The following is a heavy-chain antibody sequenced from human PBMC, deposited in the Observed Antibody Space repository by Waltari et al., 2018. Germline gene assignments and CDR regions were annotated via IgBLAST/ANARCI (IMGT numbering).Heavy chain of an antibody. D-gene: IGHD2-15*01. CDR2: IIPIFGTA. V-gene: IGHV1-69*14. J-gene: IGHJ4*02. CDR1: GGTFSSYA. CDR3: ARDHCSGGSCYSDLDY. Sequence: QVQLVQSGAEVKKPGSSVKVSCKASGGTFSSYAISWVRQAPGQGLEWMGGIIPIFGTANYAQKFQGRVTITADKSTSTAYMELSSLRSEDTAVYYCARDHCSGGSCYSDLDYWGQGTLVTVSS.